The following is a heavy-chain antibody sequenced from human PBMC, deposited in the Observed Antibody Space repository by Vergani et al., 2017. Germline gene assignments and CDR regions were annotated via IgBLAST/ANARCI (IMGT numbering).Heavy chain of an antibody. CDR1: GFTFSSYA. J-gene: IGHJ6*03. Sequence: QVQLVESGGGVGQRGRSLRLSCAASGFTFSSYAMHWVRQAPGKGLEWVAVISYDGSNKYYADSVKGRFTISRDNSKNTLYLQMNSLRAEDTAVYYCARVAIVATEGYYYYYMDVWGKGTTVTVSS. V-gene: IGHV3-30-3*01. CDR3: ARVAIVATEGYYYYYMDV. D-gene: IGHD5-12*01. CDR2: ISYDGSNK.